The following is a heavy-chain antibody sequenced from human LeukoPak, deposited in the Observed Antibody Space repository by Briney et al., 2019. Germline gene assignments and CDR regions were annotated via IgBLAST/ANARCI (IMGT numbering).Heavy chain of an antibody. CDR1: GFTFDDYG. CDR2: INWNGGST. Sequence: GGSLRLSCAASGFTFDDYGMSWVRQAPGKGLEWVSGINWNGGSTGYADSVKGRFTISGDNAKNSLYLQMNSLRAEDTALYYCARERVGATGGYFDYWGQGTLVTVSS. D-gene: IGHD1-26*01. CDR3: ARERVGATGGYFDY. V-gene: IGHV3-20*04. J-gene: IGHJ4*02.